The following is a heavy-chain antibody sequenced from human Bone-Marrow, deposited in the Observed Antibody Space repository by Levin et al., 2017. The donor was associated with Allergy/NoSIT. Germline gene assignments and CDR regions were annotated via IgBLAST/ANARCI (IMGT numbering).Heavy chain of an antibody. CDR1: GFIFRNYA. CDR2: ISSNGKDT. CDR3: AREGAPCSGTACYILDF. D-gene: IGHD2-15*01. Sequence: GSLRLSCAASGFIFRNYAMHWVRQAPGKGPEYVAAISSNGKDTYYADSVKGRFSISRDNSKNTLFLQMASVRPDDMATYFCAREGAPCSGTACYILDFWGLGVLVTVSS. J-gene: IGHJ4*02. V-gene: IGHV3-64*02.